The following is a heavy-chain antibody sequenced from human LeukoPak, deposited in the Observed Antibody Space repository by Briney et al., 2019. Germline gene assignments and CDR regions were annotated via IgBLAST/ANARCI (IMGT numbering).Heavy chain of an antibody. J-gene: IGHJ4*02. CDR2: TLSDETNK. D-gene: IGHD3-16*01. Sequence: GGSLRLSCAASGFTFTYYAMHWVRQAPGKGLEWVAVTLSDETNKEYADSVKGRFTISRDNSKNTLYLQMNSLRPEDTAVYYCARDLEGGKPTYFDYWGRGTLVTVSS. CDR1: GFTFTYYA. V-gene: IGHV3-30*04. CDR3: ARDLEGGKPTYFDY.